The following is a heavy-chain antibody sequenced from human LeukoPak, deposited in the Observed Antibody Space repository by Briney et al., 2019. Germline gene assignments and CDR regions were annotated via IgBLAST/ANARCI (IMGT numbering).Heavy chain of an antibody. V-gene: IGHV3-30*02. CDR1: GFTFRSYA. CDR3: AKDMDYGDGYFDY. J-gene: IGHJ4*02. CDR2: IRYDGSNK. D-gene: IGHD4-17*01. Sequence: GGSLRLSCAASGFTFRSYAMNWVRQAPGKGLEWVAFIRYDGSNKYYADSVKGRFTISRDNSKNTLYLQMNSLRAEDTAVYYCAKDMDYGDGYFDYWGQGTLVTVSS.